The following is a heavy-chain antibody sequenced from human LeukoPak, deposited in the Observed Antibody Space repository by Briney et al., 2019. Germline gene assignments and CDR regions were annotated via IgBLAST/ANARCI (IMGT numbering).Heavy chain of an antibody. CDR2: TSGSGDST. V-gene: IGHV3-23*01. J-gene: IGHJ4*02. Sequence: GGSLRLSCTASGFTFSSYAMSWVRQAPGKGLEWVSSTSGSGDSTYYADSVKGRFSISRDNSKKTLSLQMNSLRAEDTAVYYCAKAGQSITAAGVAHWGQGALVSVSS. CDR3: AKAGQSITAAGVAH. D-gene: IGHD6-13*01. CDR1: GFTFSSYA.